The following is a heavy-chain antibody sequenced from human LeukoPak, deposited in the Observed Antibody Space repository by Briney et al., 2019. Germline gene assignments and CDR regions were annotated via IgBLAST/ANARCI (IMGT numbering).Heavy chain of an antibody. J-gene: IGHJ6*02. D-gene: IGHD3-10*01. V-gene: IGHV4-34*01. CDR3: ARGMVRGVSLMDV. Sequence: SETLPLTCAVYGGSFSGYYWSWIRRPPGKGLEWIGEINHSGSTNYNPSLKSRVTISVDTSKNQFSLKLSSVTAADTAVYYCARGMVRGVSLMDVWGQGTTVTVSS. CDR2: INHSGST. CDR1: GGSFSGYY.